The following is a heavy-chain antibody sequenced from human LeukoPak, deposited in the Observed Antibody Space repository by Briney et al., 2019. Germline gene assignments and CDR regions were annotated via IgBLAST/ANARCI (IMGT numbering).Heavy chain of an antibody. CDR2: IIPIFGTA. CDR3: AREHPVGYCSGGSCYGY. J-gene: IGHJ4*02. Sequence: GSSVKVSCKASGGTFSSYAISWARQAPGQGLEWMGGIIPIFGTANYAQKFQGRVTITADESTSTAYMELSSLRSEDTAVYYCAREHPVGYCSGGSCYGYWGQGTLVTVSS. CDR1: GGTFSSYA. D-gene: IGHD2-15*01. V-gene: IGHV1-69*01.